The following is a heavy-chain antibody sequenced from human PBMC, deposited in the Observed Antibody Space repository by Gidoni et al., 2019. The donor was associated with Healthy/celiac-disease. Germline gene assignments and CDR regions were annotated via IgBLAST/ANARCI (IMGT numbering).Heavy chain of an antibody. Sequence: EVQLLESGGGLVQPGGSLRLSCAASGFTFSSYAMRWVRQAPGKGLEWVSAISCSGGSTDYADSVKGRFTISRDNSKNTLYLQMNSLRAEDTAVYYCAKALMVYATYFDYWGQGTLVTVSS. CDR3: AKALMVYATYFDY. CDR2: ISCSGGST. V-gene: IGHV3-23*01. J-gene: IGHJ4*02. CDR1: GFTFSSYA. D-gene: IGHD2-8*01.